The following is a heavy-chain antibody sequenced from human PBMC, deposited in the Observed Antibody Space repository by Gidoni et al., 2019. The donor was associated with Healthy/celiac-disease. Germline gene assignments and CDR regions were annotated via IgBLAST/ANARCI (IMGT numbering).Heavy chain of an antibody. Sequence: EVQLVESGGGLVQPGGSLRLSCAASGFPFSSYEMNWVRQAPGKGLEWVSYISSSGSTIYYADSVKGRFTISRDNAKNSLYLQMNSLRAEDTAVYYCAHLHHDYYDSTPGAFDIWGQGTMVTVSS. CDR1: GFPFSSYE. CDR3: AHLHHDYYDSTPGAFDI. J-gene: IGHJ3*02. CDR2: ISSSGSTI. D-gene: IGHD3-22*01. V-gene: IGHV3-48*03.